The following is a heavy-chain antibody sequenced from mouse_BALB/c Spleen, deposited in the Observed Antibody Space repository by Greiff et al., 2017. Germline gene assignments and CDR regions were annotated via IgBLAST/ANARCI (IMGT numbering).Heavy chain of an antibody. V-gene: IGHV7-3*02. J-gene: IGHJ4*01. CDR3: ARDDGDEAMDY. CDR1: GFTFTDYY. D-gene: IGHD3-3*01. Sequence: EVQLVESGGGLVQPGASLRLSCATSGFTFTDYYMSWVRQPPGKALEWLGFIRNKANGNTTEYSATVKGRFTITRDNSQIILYLQMNTLGAEDSATYYSARDDGDEAMDYWGQGTSVTVSS. CDR2: IRNKANGNTT.